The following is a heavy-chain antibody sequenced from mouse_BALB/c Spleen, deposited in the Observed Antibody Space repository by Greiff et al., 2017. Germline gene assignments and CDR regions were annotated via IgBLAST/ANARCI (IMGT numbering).Heavy chain of an antibody. CDR2: ISYSGST. CDR1: GYSITSDYA. V-gene: IGHV3-2*02. Sequence: EVMLVESGPGLVKPSQSLSLTCTVTGYSITSDYAWNWIRQFPGNKLEWMGYISYSGSTSYNPSLKSRISITRDTSKNQFFLQLNSVTTEDTATYYCARWGGYENYFDYWGQGTTLTVSS. J-gene: IGHJ2*01. CDR3: ARWGGYENYFDY. D-gene: IGHD2-2*01.